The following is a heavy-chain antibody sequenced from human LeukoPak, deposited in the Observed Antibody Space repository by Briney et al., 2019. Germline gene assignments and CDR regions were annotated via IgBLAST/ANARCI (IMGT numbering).Heavy chain of an antibody. CDR2: IYYSGST. Sequence: SETLSLTCTVSGGSISSHYWSWIRQPPGKGLEWIGYIYYSGSTNYNPSLKSRVTISVEPSKNQFSLKLSSVTAADTAVYYCARSYDSSGYYPLNYWGQGTLVTVSS. J-gene: IGHJ4*02. CDR3: ARSYDSSGYYPLNY. D-gene: IGHD3-22*01. CDR1: GGSISSHY. V-gene: IGHV4-59*11.